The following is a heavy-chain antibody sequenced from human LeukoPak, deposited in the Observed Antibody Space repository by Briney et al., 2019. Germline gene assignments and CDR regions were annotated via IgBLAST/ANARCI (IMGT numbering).Heavy chain of an antibody. CDR1: GGSFSGYY. J-gene: IGHJ2*01. V-gene: IGHV4-34*01. CDR3: ARGKGYNPSYYFDR. Sequence: SETLSLTCAVYGGSFSGYYWSCIRQPPGKGLEWIGEINHSGSTNYNPSLKSRVTISVDTSKNQFSLKLSSVTAADTAVYYCARGKGYNPSYYFDRWGRGTLVTVSS. CDR2: INHSGST. D-gene: IGHD5-24*01.